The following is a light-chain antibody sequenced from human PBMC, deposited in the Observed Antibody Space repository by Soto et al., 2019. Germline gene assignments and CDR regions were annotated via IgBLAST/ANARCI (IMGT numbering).Light chain of an antibody. CDR2: DVT. CDR1: SSDVGDYNF. CDR3: SSYPSSGTYVV. Sequence: QSVLTQPASVSGSPGQAITISCTGSSSDVGDYNFVSWYQQRPGKAPKLMLYDVTNRPSGVSNRFSGSKSGNTASLTISGLQAEDEADYYCSSYPSSGTYVVFGGGTKLTVL. J-gene: IGLJ2*01. V-gene: IGLV2-14*01.